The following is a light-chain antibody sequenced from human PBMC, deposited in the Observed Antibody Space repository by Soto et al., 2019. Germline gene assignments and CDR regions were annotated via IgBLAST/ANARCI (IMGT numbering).Light chain of an antibody. V-gene: IGKV1-27*01. CDR1: QGISNY. CDR2: AAS. J-gene: IGKJ5*01. Sequence: DIQMTQSPSSLSASVGNRVSITCRASQGISNYLAWYQQKPGKVPKVLIYAASTLQPGVPSRFSGSGSGTDFTLTINSLQPEDVATYYCQQYDDLPITFGQGTRLEIK. CDR3: QQYDDLPIT.